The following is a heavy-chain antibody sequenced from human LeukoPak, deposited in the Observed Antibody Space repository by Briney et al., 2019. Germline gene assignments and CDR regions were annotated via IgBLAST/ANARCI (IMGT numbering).Heavy chain of an antibody. CDR1: GGTFSSYA. Sequence: GASVKVSCKASGGTFSSYAISWVRQAPGQGLEWMGGIIPIFGTANYAQKFQGRVTITADESTSTAYMELSSLRSEDTAVYYCARAPREEVSSGWYLVIDYWGQGTLVTVSS. D-gene: IGHD6-19*01. CDR3: ARAPREEVSSGWYLVIDY. CDR2: IIPIFGTA. V-gene: IGHV1-69*01. J-gene: IGHJ4*02.